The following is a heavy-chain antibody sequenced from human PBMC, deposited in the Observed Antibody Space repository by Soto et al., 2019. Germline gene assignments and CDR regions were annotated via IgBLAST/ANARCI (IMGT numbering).Heavy chain of an antibody. CDR2: IXXXXXT. V-gene: IGHV4-59*12. CDR1: GGSISTYY. D-gene: IGHD5-12*01. J-gene: IGHJ4*02. CDR3: VGSGYDFFDY. Sequence: SETLSLTCNISGGSISTYYWSWIRQSPGKGLXXIXXIXXXXXTXXXPSLKSRVTISVDKSKNQFYLKLSSVTAADTAVYYCVGSGYDFFDYWGQGTLVTASS.